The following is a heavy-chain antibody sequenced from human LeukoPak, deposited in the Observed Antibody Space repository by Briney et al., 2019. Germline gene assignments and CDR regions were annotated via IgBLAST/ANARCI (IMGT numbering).Heavy chain of an antibody. Sequence: GGSLRLSCAASEFTFSNFWMNWVRQAPGKGLEWVANIKQDGSETYYVDSVRGRFTFSRDNAENSVYLQMNSLRAEDTAVYYCVRQMVGASFDYWGQGTLVTVSS. CDR2: IKQDGSET. J-gene: IGHJ4*02. D-gene: IGHD1-26*01. CDR1: EFTFSNFW. CDR3: VRQMVGASFDY. V-gene: IGHV3-7*01.